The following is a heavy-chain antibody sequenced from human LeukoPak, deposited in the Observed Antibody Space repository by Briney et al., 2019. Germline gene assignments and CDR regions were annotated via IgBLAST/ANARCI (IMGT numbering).Heavy chain of an antibody. CDR2: ISNSGSTI. J-gene: IGHJ4*02. CDR1: GFIFSDYY. CDR3: ARVATSGSYYYY. Sequence: GGSLRLSCAASGFIFSDYYMSWIRQAPGKGLEWVSYISNSGSTIYYADSVKGRFTISRDNAKNSLYLQMNSLRAEDTAVYYCARVATSGSYYYYWGQGTLVTVSS. D-gene: IGHD1-26*01. V-gene: IGHV3-11*04.